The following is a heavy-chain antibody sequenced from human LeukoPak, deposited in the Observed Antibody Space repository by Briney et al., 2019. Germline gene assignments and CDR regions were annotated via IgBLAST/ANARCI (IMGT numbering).Heavy chain of an antibody. J-gene: IGHJ6*02. D-gene: IGHD2-21*01. CDR1: GGSISSSYW. CDR2: IYHSGST. CDR3: ARGIRDLIPYYYYGMDV. V-gene: IGHV4-4*02. Sequence: SGTLSLTCAVFGGSISSSYWWTWVRPPPGKGLELIGEIYHSGSTHYNPSLKSRVTLSIDKSKSQFSLELSSVTAADTAVYYCARGIRDLIPYYYYGMDVWGQGTTVTVSS.